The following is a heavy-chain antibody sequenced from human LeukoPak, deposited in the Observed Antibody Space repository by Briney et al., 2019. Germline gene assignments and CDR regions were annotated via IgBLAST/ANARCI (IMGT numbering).Heavy chain of an antibody. CDR3: ARDRRKRKKYYFIY. CDR1: GYTVSSNY. J-gene: IGHJ4*01. D-gene: IGHD1-14*01. V-gene: IGHV3-66*01. CDR2: IYSGGST. Sequence: GGAHRVACATSGYTVSSNYMSWVRQAPGKGLEWVSFIYSGGSTYYADSVKGRFTSSRDSSKNTLYLKMNSLRAEDTAVYYCARDRRKRKKYYFIYW.